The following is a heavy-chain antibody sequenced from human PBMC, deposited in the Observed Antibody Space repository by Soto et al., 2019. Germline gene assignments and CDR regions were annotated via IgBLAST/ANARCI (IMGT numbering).Heavy chain of an antibody. D-gene: IGHD6-19*01. CDR1: GFTFSSYG. J-gene: IGHJ4*02. CDR2: ISYDGSNK. CDR3: AKDTIAVAPTFDY. Sequence: GSLRLSCAASGFTFSSYGMHCVRQAPGKGLEWVAVISYDGSNKYYADSVKGRFTISRDNSKNTLYLQMNSLRAEDTAVYYCAKDTIAVAPTFDYWGQGTLVTVS. V-gene: IGHV3-30*18.